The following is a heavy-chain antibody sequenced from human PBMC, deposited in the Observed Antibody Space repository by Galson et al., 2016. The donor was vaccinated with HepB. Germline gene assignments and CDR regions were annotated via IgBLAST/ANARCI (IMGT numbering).Heavy chain of an antibody. CDR1: GGSMSSSIW. CDR2: IYHSGST. Sequence: SETLSLTCAVSGGSMSSSIWWSWVRQPPGKGLEWIGEIYHSGSTNYNPSLKSRVTISVDMSKNYFSLNLTSVTAADSAVYYCATFQSPGYGMDVWGQGTTVTVSS. V-gene: IGHV4-4*02. CDR3: ATFQSPGYGMDV. J-gene: IGHJ6*02.